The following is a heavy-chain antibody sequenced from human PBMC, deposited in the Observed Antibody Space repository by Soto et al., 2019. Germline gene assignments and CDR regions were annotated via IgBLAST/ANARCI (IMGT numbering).Heavy chain of an antibody. J-gene: IGHJ6*02. Sequence: QVQLVESGGGVVQPGRSLRLSCAASGFTFSSYGMHWVRQAPGKGLEWVAVIWYDGSNKYYADSVKGRFTISRDNSKNTLYLQMNSLRAEDTAVYYGARSIAAAGSFGPYYYYGMDVWGQGTTVTVSS. CDR2: IWYDGSNK. V-gene: IGHV3-33*01. CDR3: ARSIAAAGSFGPYYYYGMDV. CDR1: GFTFSSYG. D-gene: IGHD6-13*01.